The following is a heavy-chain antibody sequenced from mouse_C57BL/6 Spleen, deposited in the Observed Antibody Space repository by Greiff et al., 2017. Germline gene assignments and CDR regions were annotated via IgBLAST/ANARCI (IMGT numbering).Heavy chain of an antibody. CDR2: INPSNGGT. D-gene: IGHD2-1*01. CDR3: ARAGPIYYGNFHFDY. Sequence: VQLQQPGTELVKPGASVKLSCKASGYTFTSYWMHWVKQRPGQGLEWIGNINPSNGGTNYNEKFKSKATLTVDKSSSTAYMQLSSLTSEDSAVYYCARAGPIYYGNFHFDYWGQGTTLTVSS. CDR1: GYTFTSYW. V-gene: IGHV1-53*01. J-gene: IGHJ2*01.